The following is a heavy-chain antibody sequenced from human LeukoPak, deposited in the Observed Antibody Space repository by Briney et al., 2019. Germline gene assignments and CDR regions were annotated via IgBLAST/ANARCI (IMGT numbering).Heavy chain of an antibody. V-gene: IGHV3-23*01. D-gene: IGHD2-2*01. J-gene: IGHJ5*02. CDR3: AKVRDCSSTSCSHPFDP. Sequence: PGGSLRLSCAASGFTFSSYAMSWVRQAPGKGLEWVSAISGSGGSTYYADSVKGRFTISRDNSKNTLYLQMNSLRAEDTAVYYCAKVRDCSSTSCSHPFDPWGQGTLVTVSS. CDR1: GFTFSSYA. CDR2: ISGSGGST.